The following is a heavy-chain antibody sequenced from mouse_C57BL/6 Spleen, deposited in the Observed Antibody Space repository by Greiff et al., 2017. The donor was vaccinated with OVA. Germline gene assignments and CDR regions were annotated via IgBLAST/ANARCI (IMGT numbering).Heavy chain of an antibody. CDR2: IYPGDGDT. D-gene: IGHD2-1*01. J-gene: IGHJ3*01. V-gene: IGHV1-82*01. Sequence: QVQLQQSGPELVKPGASVKISCKASGYAFSSSWMNWVKLRPGKGLEWIGRIYPGDGDTNYNGKFKGKATLTEDKSSSTAYMQLSSLTSEDSAVYFCAREENYMFAYWGQGTLVTVSA. CDR3: AREENYMFAY. CDR1: GYAFSSSW.